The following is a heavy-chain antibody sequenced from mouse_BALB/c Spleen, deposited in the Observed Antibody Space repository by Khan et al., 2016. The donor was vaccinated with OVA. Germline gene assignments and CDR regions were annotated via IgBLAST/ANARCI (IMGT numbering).Heavy chain of an antibody. CDR1: GYTFTSYT. V-gene: IGHV1-4*01. Sequence: VQLQQSGAELARPGASVKMSCKASGYTFTSYTIHWIKKRPGQGLEWIGYINPSNGYTNYNQKFKDKATLTTDKSSTTAYLQLSSQTSDDSAVYNCGRDGAYHRNDGWFAYWGQGTLVTVSA. CDR2: INPSNGYT. D-gene: IGHD2-14*01. J-gene: IGHJ3*01. CDR3: GRDGAYHRNDGWFAY.